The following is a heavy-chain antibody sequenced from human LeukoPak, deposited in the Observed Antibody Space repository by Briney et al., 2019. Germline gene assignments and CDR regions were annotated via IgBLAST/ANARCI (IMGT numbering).Heavy chain of an antibody. CDR3: ARPIAAAGYYFDY. CDR1: GGSISSYY. D-gene: IGHD6-13*01. V-gene: IGHV4-59*08. Sequence: SETLSLTCTVSGGSISSYYWSWIRQPPGKGLEWIGYIYYSGSTNYNPSLKSRVTISVDTSKNQFSLKLSSVTAADTAVYYCARPIAAAGYYFDYWGQGTLVTVSS. J-gene: IGHJ4*02. CDR2: IYYSGST.